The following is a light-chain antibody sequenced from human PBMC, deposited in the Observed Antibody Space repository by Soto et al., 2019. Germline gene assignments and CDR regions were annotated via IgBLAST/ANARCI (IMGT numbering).Light chain of an antibody. V-gene: IGLV2-11*01. CDR3: CSYAGSYKV. Sequence: QSLVPQPRPVSGPRGQSVTVSCPGPSSDVGGYNYVSWYQQHPGKAPKLMIYDVSKRPSGVPDRFSGSKSGNTASLTISGLQAEDEADYYCCSYAGSYKVFGTGTKSPS. CDR2: DVS. CDR1: SSDVGGYNY. J-gene: IGLJ1*01.